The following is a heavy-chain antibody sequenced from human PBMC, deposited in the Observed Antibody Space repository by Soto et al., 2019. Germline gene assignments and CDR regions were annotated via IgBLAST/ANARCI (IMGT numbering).Heavy chain of an antibody. CDR3: ARGAVYGTHHYYRGMDV. CDR2: INFFLGKT. D-gene: IGHD4-17*01. V-gene: IGHV3-23*01. CDR1: GFNFNGYG. J-gene: IGHJ6*02. Sequence: VGSLRLSCAASGFNFNGYGISWVRQSPEKGLEWVASINFFLGKTYYADSVKGRSTISKDDAKDTVYLHLNSLRADDTAIYYCARGAVYGTHHYYRGMDVWGQGSPVTVSS.